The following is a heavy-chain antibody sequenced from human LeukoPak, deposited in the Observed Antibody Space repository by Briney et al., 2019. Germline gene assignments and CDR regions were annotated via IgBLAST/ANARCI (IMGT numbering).Heavy chain of an antibody. J-gene: IGHJ6*04. V-gene: IGHV3-48*03. Sequence: QPGGSLRLSCAASRFTFRSYEMNWVRQAPGKGLEWVSYISSSGNTIYYADSVKGRFTISRDNAKNSLYLQMNSLRAEDTAVYYCAELGITMIGGVWGKGTTVTISS. CDR1: RFTFRSYE. CDR2: ISSSGNTI. D-gene: IGHD3-10*02. CDR3: AELGITMIGGV.